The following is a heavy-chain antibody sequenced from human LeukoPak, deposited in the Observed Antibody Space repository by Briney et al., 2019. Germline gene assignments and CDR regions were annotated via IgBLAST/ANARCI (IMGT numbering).Heavy chain of an antibody. CDR3: ARMLASAGTTGGDYFDY. D-gene: IGHD6-13*01. J-gene: IGHJ4*02. Sequence: GGSLRLSCAASGFTFSTYAMSWVRQAPGKGLEWVSAICGSDGSRYYADSVKGRFTISRDNSKNTLYLQMNSLRAEDTAVYYCARMLASAGTTGGDYFDYWGQGTLVTVSS. V-gene: IGHV3-23*01. CDR1: GFTFSTYA. CDR2: ICGSDGSR.